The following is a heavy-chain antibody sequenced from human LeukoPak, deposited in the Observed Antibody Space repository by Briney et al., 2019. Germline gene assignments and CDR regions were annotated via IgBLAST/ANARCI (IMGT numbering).Heavy chain of an antibody. J-gene: IGHJ5*02. CDR3: APASDNWFDP. CDR2: INPNTGST. V-gene: IGHV1-46*01. Sequence: ASVKVSCKATGYTLSSYYMHWVRQAPGQGLEWMGIINPNTGSTTYAQKFQGRVTMTTDTSTSTVYMELSSLRSEDTAVYYCAPASDNWFDPWGQGTLVTVSS. CDR1: GYTLSSYY.